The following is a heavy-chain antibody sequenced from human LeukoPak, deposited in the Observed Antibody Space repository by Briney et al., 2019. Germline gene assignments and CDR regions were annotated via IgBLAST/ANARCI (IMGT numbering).Heavy chain of an antibody. D-gene: IGHD2-2*01. CDR3: AGAPITSPFYFDY. CDR2: INWSGGST. Sequence: GGSLRLSCTASGFAFDEHGMSWVRQVPGKGLEWVSGINWSGGSTGYADPLRGRFTISRDNAKNSLYLQMDSLRTEDTALYYCAGAPITSPFYFDYWGQGTLVTVSS. CDR1: GFAFDEHG. V-gene: IGHV3-20*04. J-gene: IGHJ4*02.